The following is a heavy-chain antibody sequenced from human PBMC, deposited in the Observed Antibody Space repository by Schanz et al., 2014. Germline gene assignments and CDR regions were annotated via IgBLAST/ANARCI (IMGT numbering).Heavy chain of an antibody. CDR2: IDTAGSYT. J-gene: IGHJ4*02. CDR1: GFTYSSYW. D-gene: IGHD3-10*01. Sequence: EVQLVESGGGFVQPGGSLRLSCAASGFTYSSYWMHWVRQAPGKGLVWVSTIDTAGSYTSYVDSVKGRFTISRDNAKNTLYLQMSRLRVEDTAVYYCARGPDYGSGSYSSYWGQGTLVTVSS. CDR3: ARGPDYGSGSYSSY. V-gene: IGHV3-74*01.